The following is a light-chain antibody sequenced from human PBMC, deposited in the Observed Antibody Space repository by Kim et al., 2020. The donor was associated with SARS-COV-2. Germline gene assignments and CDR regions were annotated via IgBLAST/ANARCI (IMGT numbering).Light chain of an antibody. CDR1: QSISGY. V-gene: IGKV1-39*01. J-gene: IGKJ2*01. Sequence: DIQMTQSPSSLSASVGDRVTITCRASQSISGYLSWYQQKPEKAPKALIYAASSLQSGVPSRFSGSGFGTNFSLTITSLQPEDFATYYYQQSYSTPRTFGQGTKLEI. CDR2: AAS. CDR3: QQSYSTPRT.